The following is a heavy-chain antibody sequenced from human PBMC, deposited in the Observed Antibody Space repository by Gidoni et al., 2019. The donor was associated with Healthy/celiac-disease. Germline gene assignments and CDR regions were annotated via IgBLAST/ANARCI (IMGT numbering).Heavy chain of an antibody. CDR3: AKGMRGYSYGWS. CDR1: GFTLSSYA. J-gene: IGHJ4*02. V-gene: IGHV3-23*01. D-gene: IGHD5-18*01. CDR2: ISGIGGST. Sequence: EVQLLESGGGLVQPGGSLRLSCAASGFTLSSYAMSWVRQAPGKGLGWVSAISGIGGSTYYADSVKGRFTISRDNSKNTLYLQMNSLRAEDTAVYYCAKGMRGYSYGWSWGQGTLVTVSS.